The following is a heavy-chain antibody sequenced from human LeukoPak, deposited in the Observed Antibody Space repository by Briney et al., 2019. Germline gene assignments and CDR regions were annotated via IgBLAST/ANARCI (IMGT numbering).Heavy chain of an antibody. D-gene: IGHD2-15*01. V-gene: IGHV4-39*01. CDR2: IYYSGST. J-gene: IGHJ4*02. CDR3: ARVLERRYFDY. Sequence: KPSETLSLTCTVSGGSISSSSYYWGWIRQPPGKGLEWIGSIYYSGSTYYNPSLKSRVTISVDTSKNQFSLKLSSVTAADTAVYYCARVLERRYFDYWGQGTLVTVSS. CDR1: GGSISSSSYY.